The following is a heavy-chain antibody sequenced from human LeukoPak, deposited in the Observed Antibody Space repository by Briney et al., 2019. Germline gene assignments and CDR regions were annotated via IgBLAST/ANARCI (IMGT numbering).Heavy chain of an antibody. D-gene: IGHD6-6*01. CDR2: IKQDGSQR. V-gene: IGHV3-7*01. J-gene: IGHJ4*02. CDR3: ARRGGSSARRSPIDY. CDR1: GFTFSDYW. Sequence: GGSLRLSCTASGFTFSDYWVTWVRQAPGKGPEWVANIKQDGSQRYYVDSVRGRFTISRDNAKNSLFLQMNGLRAEDTAVYYCARRGGSSARRSPIDYWGQGTLVTVSS.